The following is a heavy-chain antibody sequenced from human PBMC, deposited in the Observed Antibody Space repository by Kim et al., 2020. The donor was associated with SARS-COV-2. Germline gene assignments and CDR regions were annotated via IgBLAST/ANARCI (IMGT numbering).Heavy chain of an antibody. Sequence: GGSLRLSCAASGFSFKNNYWMSWVRQAPGKGLEWVANIKEDGSEKYYVDSVKGRFTVSRDNAKNSLFLQMNSLRAEDTAVYYCARWDPGWLATFDYWGQG. CDR2: IKEDGSEK. V-gene: IGHV3-7*03. CDR1: GFSFKNNYW. CDR3: ARWDPGWLATFDY. J-gene: IGHJ4*02. D-gene: IGHD3-22*01.